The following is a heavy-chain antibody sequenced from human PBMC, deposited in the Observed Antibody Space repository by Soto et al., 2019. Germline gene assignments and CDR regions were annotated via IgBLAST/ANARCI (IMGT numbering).Heavy chain of an antibody. CDR2: IIPIFGTA. J-gene: IGHJ2*01. CDR1: GGTFSSYA. V-gene: IGHV1-69*12. D-gene: IGHD6-25*01. CDR3: ARDHRRTATIWEGEAWYFDL. Sequence: QVQLVQSGAEVKKPGSSVKVSCKASGGTFSSYAISWVRQAPGQGLEWMGGIIPIFGTANYAQKFQGRVTLTADESTRTAYMELSSLRSEDTAVYYGARDHRRTATIWEGEAWYFDLWGRGTLVTVSS.